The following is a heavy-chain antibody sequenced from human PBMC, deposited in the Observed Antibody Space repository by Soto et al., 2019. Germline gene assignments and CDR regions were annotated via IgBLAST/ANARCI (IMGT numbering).Heavy chain of an antibody. V-gene: IGHV3-72*01. Sequence: LSCAASGFTFSDRYMDWVRQAPGKGLEWLGRVRNKANSHSTEYAASVNGRFIISRDDSKNSVYLQMSSLKTEDTAVYFCARGFCSGATCYSGDSWGQGTLVTVSS. D-gene: IGHD2-15*01. CDR2: VRNKANSHST. CDR1: GFTFSDRY. J-gene: IGHJ4*02. CDR3: ARGFCSGATCYSGDS.